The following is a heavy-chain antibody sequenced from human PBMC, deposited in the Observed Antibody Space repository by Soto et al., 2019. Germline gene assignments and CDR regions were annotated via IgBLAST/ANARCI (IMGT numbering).Heavy chain of an antibody. CDR2: VSGNNGAS. J-gene: IGHJ5*01. CDR3: VRDQKYFRVNGNWFDS. V-gene: IGHV1-18*04. CDR1: GYTSADFG. D-gene: IGHD2-2*01. Sequence: QVQLMQSGTEVKKPGASVTVSCKASGYTSADFGISWVRQAPGQGLVWMGWVSGNNGASNPAPKVQGRITMTLDTSTGVSYMALRSLRSDDTAIYYCVRDQKYFRVNGNWFDSWGQGTLVSVSS.